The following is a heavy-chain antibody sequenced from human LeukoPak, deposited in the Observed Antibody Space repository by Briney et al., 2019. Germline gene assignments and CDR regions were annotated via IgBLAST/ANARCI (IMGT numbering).Heavy chain of an antibody. CDR3: ARDRPGGSSLDY. J-gene: IGHJ4*02. V-gene: IGHV4-30-2*01. CDR2: IYHSGST. CDR1: GGSISSGGYS. Sequence: SETLSLTCAVSGGSISSGGYSWSWIRQPPGKGLEWIGYIYHSGSTYYNPSLKSRVTISVDTSKNEFSLKLTSVNAADTAVYYCARDRPGGSSLDYWGQGILVTVSS. D-gene: IGHD6-13*01.